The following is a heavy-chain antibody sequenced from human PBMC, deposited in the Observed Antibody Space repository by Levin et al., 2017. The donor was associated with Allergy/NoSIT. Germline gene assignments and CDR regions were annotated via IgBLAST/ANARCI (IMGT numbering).Heavy chain of an antibody. CDR2: IYFSGST. J-gene: IGHJ3*02. D-gene: IGHD5-12*01. Sequence: SETLSLTCTVSGGSVTSGNYFWSWIRQPPGKGLEWIGNIYFSGSTNYNPSLKSRVTMSVDTSKNQFSLKMSSMTAADTAVYYCATYSGYDYRALGIWGQGTMVTVSS. CDR1: GGSVTSGNYF. CDR3: ATYSGYDYRALGI. V-gene: IGHV4-61*01.